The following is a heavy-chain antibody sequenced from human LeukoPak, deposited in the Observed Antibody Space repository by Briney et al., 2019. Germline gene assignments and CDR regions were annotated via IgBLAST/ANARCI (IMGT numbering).Heavy chain of an antibody. D-gene: IGHD6-19*01. V-gene: IGHV3-9*01. J-gene: IGHJ3*02. CDR3: ARQYSSGWYDAFDI. Sequence: PGGSLRLSCAASGFTFEDYAMHWVRQAPGKGLEWVSGISWNSGSISYADSVKGRFTISRDNAKNSLCLQMNSLRAEDTAVYYCARQYSSGWYDAFDIWGQGTMVTVSS. CDR1: GFTFEDYA. CDR2: ISWNSGSI.